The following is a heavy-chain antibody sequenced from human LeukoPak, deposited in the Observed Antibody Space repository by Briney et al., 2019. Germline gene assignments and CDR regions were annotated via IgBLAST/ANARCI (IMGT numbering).Heavy chain of an antibody. D-gene: IGHD3-22*01. CDR3: ARDGGSYYYDSSGYSDY. Sequence: ASVKVSCKASGYTFTSYGISWVRQAPGQGLEWMGWISAYNSNTNYAQKLQGRVTMTTDTSTSTAYMELRSLRSDDTAVYYCARDGGSYYYDSSGYSDYWGQGTLVTVSS. CDR1: GYTFTSYG. J-gene: IGHJ4*02. CDR2: ISAYNSNT. V-gene: IGHV1-18*01.